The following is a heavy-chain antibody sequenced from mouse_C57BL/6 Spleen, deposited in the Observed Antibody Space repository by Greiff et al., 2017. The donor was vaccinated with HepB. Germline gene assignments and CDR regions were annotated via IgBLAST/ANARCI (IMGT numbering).Heavy chain of an antibody. CDR2: INPSNGGT. V-gene: IGHV1-53*01. J-gene: IGHJ1*03. D-gene: IGHD1-1*01. CDR3: AREGITTVVDHWYFDV. Sequence: QVQLQQPGTELVKPGASVKLSCKASGYTFTSYWMHWVKQRPGQGLEWIGNINPSNGGTNYNEKFKSKSTLTVDKSSSTAYMQLSSLTSEDSAVYYCAREGITTVVDHWYFDVWGTGTTVTVSS. CDR1: GYTFTSYW.